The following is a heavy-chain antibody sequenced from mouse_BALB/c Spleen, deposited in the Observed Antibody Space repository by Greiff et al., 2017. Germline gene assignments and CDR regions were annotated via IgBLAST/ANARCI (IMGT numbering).Heavy chain of an antibody. CDR1: GYTFTSYW. D-gene: IGHD3-1*01. CDR3: TRQLGPMDY. J-gene: IGHJ4*01. V-gene: IGHV1-69*02. Sequence: QVQLQQPGAELVRPGASVKLSCKASGYTFTSYWINWVKQRPGQGLEWIGNIYPSDSYTNYNQKFKDKATLTVDKSSSTAYMQLSSPTSEDSAVYYCTRQLGPMDYWGQGTSVTVSS. CDR2: IYPSDSYT.